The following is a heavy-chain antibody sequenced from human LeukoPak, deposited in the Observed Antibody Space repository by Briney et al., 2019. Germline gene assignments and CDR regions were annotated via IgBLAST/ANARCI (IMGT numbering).Heavy chain of an antibody. CDR1: AFTFSSYG. J-gene: IGHJ6*03. V-gene: IGHV3-30*02. CDR3: AKDRCSNGIGCYYYYMDV. D-gene: IGHD2-8*01. CDR2: IQYDRTNE. Sequence: GGSLRLSCAASAFTFSSYGMNWVRQAPGKGLEWVADIQYDRTNEQYAHSVKGRFRISRDNSKNILYLQMNSLRTEDTAVYYCAKDRCSNGIGCYYYYMDVWGKGTTVTISS.